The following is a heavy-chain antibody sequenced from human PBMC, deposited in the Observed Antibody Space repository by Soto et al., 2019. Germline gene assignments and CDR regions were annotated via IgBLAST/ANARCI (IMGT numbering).Heavy chain of an antibody. Sequence: EVQLLESGGALVQPGGSLRLSCAASGFTFSSYAMSWVRQPPGKGLGWVSPISGSGGSTYYADSVKGRFTISRDNSKNTLYLQMNSLRAKDTAVFYCAKDQGYFGSGALGMDVWGQGTTVTVSS. CDR2: ISGSGGST. D-gene: IGHD3-10*01. J-gene: IGHJ6*02. V-gene: IGHV3-23*01. CDR3: AKDQGYFGSGALGMDV. CDR1: GFTFSSYA.